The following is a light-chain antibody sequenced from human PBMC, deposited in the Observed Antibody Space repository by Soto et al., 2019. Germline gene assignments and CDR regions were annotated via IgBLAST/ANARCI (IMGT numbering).Light chain of an antibody. CDR1: QSVSSSY. CDR3: QQYCSSLGFT. CDR2: GAS. J-gene: IGKJ3*01. V-gene: IGKV3-20*01. Sequence: EIELTQSPGTLSLSPGERATLSCKASQSVSSSYLAWYQQKPGQAPRLLIYGASSRATGSADRFSGSGSWTDFTITISRLEPEDFAVNYCQQYCSSLGFTFGPGTKVDIK.